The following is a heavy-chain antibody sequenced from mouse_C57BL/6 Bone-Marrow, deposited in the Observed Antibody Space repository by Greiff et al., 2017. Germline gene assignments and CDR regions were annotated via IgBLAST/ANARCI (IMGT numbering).Heavy chain of an antibody. Sequence: EVHLVESGGGLVQPKGSLKLSCAASGFTFNTYAMHWVRQAPGQGLEWVARIRRKSSNYATYYADSVKDRFTISRDDSQSMLYLQRNNLNTEDTAMDYCVEDAPLGRGVAMDYWGQGTSVTVSS. CDR1: GFTFNTYA. D-gene: IGHD4-1*01. J-gene: IGHJ4*01. V-gene: IGHV10-3*01. CDR2: IRRKSSNYAT. CDR3: VEDAPLGRGVAMDY.